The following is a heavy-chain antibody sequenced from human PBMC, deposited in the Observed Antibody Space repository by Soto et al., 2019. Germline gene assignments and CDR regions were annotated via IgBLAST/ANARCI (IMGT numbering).Heavy chain of an antibody. CDR1: GFTFSSYS. Sequence: GGSLRLSCAASGFTFSSYSMNWVRQAPGKGLEWVSYISSSSSTIYYADSVKGRFTISRDNAKNSLYLQMNSLRAEDTAAYYWARDNYDDFWSGYGNVVIGNYYFDYWGQGTLVTVSS. D-gene: IGHD3-3*01. V-gene: IGHV3-48*01. CDR2: ISSSSSTI. J-gene: IGHJ4*02. CDR3: ARDNYDDFWSGYGNVVIGNYYFDY.